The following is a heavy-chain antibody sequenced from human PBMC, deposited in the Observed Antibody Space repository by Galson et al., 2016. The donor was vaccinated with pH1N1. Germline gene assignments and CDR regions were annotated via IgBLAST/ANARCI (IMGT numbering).Heavy chain of an antibody. CDR2: INQDGSEK. CDR3: ARRNFDT. V-gene: IGHV3-7*01. Sequence: SLRLSCATSGFTFSNYWMHWVRQAPGKGLEWVANINQDGSEKYYVDSVKGRFIISRDNTKSSLYLQMNSLRVEDTAVYYCARRNFDTWGQGTLVTVSS. CDR1: GFTFSNYW. J-gene: IGHJ4*02.